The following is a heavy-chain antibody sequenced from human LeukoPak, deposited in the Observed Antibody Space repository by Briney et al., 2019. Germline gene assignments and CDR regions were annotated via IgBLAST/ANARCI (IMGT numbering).Heavy chain of an antibody. J-gene: IGHJ5*02. Sequence: SETLSLTCTVSGGSISSGSYYWSWIRQPAGKGLEWIGRIYTSGSTNYNPSLKSRVTMSVDTSKNQFSLKLSSVTAADTAVYYCARDNYYDSSGPWGQGTLVTVSS. CDR3: ARDNYYDSSGP. D-gene: IGHD3-22*01. V-gene: IGHV4-61*02. CDR2: IYTSGST. CDR1: GGSISSGSYY.